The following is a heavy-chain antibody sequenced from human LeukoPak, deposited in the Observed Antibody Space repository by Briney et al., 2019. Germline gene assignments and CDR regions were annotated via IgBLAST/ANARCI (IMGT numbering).Heavy chain of an antibody. CDR3: ARNKIRDDAFDI. J-gene: IGHJ3*02. V-gene: IGHV3-7*01. Sequence: GGSLRLSCAASGFIFSHYWMCWVRQAPGKGLEWVANIKQDGREKYYVGSVKGRFTISRDNAKNSHYPQMNNLRAEDTAVYYCARNKIRDDAFDIWGQGTMVTVSS. CDR1: GFIFSHYW. CDR2: IKQDGREK. D-gene: IGHD4-17*01.